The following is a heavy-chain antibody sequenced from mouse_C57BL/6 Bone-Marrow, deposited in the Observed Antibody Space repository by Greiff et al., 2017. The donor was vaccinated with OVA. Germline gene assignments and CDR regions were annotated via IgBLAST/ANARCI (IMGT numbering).Heavy chain of an antibody. CDR1: GFTFSNYW. V-gene: IGHV6-3*01. J-gene: IGHJ2*01. Sequence: EVQLVESGGGLVQPGGSMKLSCVASGFTFSNYWMNWVRQSPEKGLEWVAQIRLKSDNYATHYAESVKGRFTISRDDSKSSVYLQMNNLRAEDTGIYYCTGGTTVVDWGQGTTLTVSS. D-gene: IGHD1-1*01. CDR3: TGGTTVVD. CDR2: IRLKSDNYAT.